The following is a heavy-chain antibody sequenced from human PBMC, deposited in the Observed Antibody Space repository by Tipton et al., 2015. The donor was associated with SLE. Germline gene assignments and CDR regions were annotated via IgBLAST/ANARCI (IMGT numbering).Heavy chain of an antibody. CDR3: AREEDTGTTSY. Sequence: LRLSCVVSGYSISSGYYWSWIRQPPGKGLEWIGYIYYSGSTNYNPSLKSRVTISVDTSKNQFSLKLSSVTAADTAVYYCAREEDTGTTSYWGQGTLVTVSS. V-gene: IGHV4-61*01. CDR2: IYYSGST. D-gene: IGHD1-7*01. CDR1: GYSISSGYY. J-gene: IGHJ4*02.